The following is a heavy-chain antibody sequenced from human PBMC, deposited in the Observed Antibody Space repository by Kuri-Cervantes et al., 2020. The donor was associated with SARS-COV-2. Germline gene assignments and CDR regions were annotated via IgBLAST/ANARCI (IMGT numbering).Heavy chain of an antibody. Sequence: GESLKISCAASGFSFNSFAMHWVRQAPGKGLEWVSVISYDGSNKYNADSVKGRFTISRDNSKTTLYLQMNSLRAEDTAVYYCARESKQLVRGWYFDYWGQGTLVTVSS. CDR2: ISYDGSNK. CDR1: GFSFNSFA. D-gene: IGHD6-6*01. V-gene: IGHV3-30-3*01. CDR3: ARESKQLVRGWYFDY. J-gene: IGHJ4*02.